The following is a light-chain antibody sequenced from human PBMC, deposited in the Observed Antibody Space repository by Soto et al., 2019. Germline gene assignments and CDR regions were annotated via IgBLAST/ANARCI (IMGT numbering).Light chain of an antibody. V-gene: IGKV3-15*01. J-gene: IGKJ1*01. CDR2: DAS. CDR3: QQFHTRPPWT. CDR1: QSVSSN. Sequence: EIVMTQSPATLSVSPGERATLSCRASQSVSSNLAWYQQKPGQAPRLLIYDASTRATGIPARFSGSGSGTEFTLTISSLQSEDFAVYYCQQFHTRPPWTFGQGTKVDIK.